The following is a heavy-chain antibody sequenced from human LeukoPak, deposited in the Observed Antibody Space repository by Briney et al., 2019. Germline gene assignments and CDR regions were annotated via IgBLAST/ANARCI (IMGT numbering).Heavy chain of an antibody. J-gene: IGHJ1*01. CDR3: AQQVGYCSSGSCYFTY. D-gene: IGHD2-15*01. CDR2: ISNTGGST. V-gene: IGHV3-23*01. Sequence: GGSLRLSCATSGFTFSSYALNWVRQAPGKGLEWVSAISNTGGSTYYADSVKGRFTISRDKSKNTLSLQMNSLRAEDTAVYYCAQQVGYCSSGSCYFTYWGQGTLVTVSS. CDR1: GFTFSSYA.